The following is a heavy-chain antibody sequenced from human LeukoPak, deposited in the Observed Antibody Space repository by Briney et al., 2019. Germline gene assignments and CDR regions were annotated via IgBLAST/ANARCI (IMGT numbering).Heavy chain of an antibody. CDR3: ARAPSEIGGYYPEYFRH. D-gene: IGHD3-22*01. J-gene: IGHJ1*01. CDR1: GFTFSTYW. CDR2: IKSDGST. Sequence: PGGSLRPSCAASGFTFSTYWMPWVRQAPGKGLVWVSRIKSDGSTNYADSVKGRFTTSRDNANNTISLQMNSLRPEDTGVYYCARAPSEIGGYYPEYFRHWGQGTLVTVSS. V-gene: IGHV3-74*01.